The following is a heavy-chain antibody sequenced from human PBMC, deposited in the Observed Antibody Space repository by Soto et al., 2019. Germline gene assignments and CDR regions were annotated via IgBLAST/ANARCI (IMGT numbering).Heavy chain of an antibody. CDR2: IIPILGIA. CDR3: ARVGSSSFGYYYYYMDV. D-gene: IGHD6-13*01. CDR1: GGTFSSYT. V-gene: IGHV1-69*02. J-gene: IGHJ6*03. Sequence: ASVKVSCKASGGTFSSYTISWVRQAPGQGLEWMGRIIPILGIANYAQKFQGRVTITADKSTSTAYMELSSLRSEDTAVYYCARVGSSSFGYYYYYMDVWGKGTTVTVSS.